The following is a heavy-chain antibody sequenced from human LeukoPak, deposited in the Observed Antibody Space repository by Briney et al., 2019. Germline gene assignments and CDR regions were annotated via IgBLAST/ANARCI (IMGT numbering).Heavy chain of an antibody. V-gene: IGHV1-69*13. Sequence: GASVKVSCKASGYTFTSYGISWVRQAPGQGLEWMGGIIPIFGTANYAQKFQGRVTITADESTSTAYMELSSLRSEDTAVYYCAREFVIPLSNYYYYMDVWGKGTTVTISS. CDR1: GYTFTSYG. CDR3: AREFVIPLSNYYYYMDV. J-gene: IGHJ6*03. CDR2: IIPIFGTA. D-gene: IGHD3-16*02.